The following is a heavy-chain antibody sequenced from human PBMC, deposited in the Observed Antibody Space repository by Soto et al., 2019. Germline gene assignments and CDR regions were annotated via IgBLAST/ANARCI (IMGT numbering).Heavy chain of an antibody. D-gene: IGHD3-9*01. CDR2: IYYSGST. J-gene: IGHJ5*02. Sequence: KTSETLSLTCTVSGGSISSYYWSWIRQPPGKGLEWIGYIYYSGSTNYNPSLKSRVTISVDTSKNQFSLKLSSVTAADTAAYYCAREGYDILTGYPNWFDPWGQGTLVTVSS. V-gene: IGHV4-59*01. CDR3: AREGYDILTGYPNWFDP. CDR1: GGSISSYY.